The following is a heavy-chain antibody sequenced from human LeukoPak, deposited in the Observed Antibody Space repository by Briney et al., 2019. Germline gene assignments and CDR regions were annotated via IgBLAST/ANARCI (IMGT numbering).Heavy chain of an antibody. Sequence: GASVKVSCKASGYTFTSYDINWVRQATGQGLEWMGWINPNSGGTNYAQKFQGRVTMTRDTSISTAYMELSRLRSDDTAVYYCARGYCTNGVCFTYGMDVWGQGTTVTVSS. CDR1: GYTFTSYD. V-gene: IGHV1-2*02. CDR3: ARGYCTNGVCFTYGMDV. CDR2: INPNSGGT. D-gene: IGHD2-8*01. J-gene: IGHJ6*02.